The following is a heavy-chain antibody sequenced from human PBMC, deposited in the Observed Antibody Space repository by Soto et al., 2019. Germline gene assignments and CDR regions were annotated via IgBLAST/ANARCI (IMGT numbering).Heavy chain of an antibody. V-gene: IGHV4-59*12. D-gene: IGHD4-17*01. CDR3: ARVGGGDYDPPPIDY. J-gene: IGHJ4*02. CDR1: GGSISSYY. CDR2: IYYSGST. Sequence: SETLSLTCTVSGGSISSYYWSWIRQPPGKGLEWIGYIYYSGSTNYNPSLKSRVTISVDTSKNQFSLKLSSVTAEDTAVYYCARVGGGDYDPPPIDYWGQGTLVTVSS.